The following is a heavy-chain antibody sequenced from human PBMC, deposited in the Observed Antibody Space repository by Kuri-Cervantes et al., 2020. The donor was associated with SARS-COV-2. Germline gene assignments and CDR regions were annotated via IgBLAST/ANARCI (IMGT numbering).Heavy chain of an antibody. CDR3: ASELLWYFDL. CDR2: ISYDGSNK. Sequence: GESLKISCAASGFTFSSYAMHWVRQAPGKGLEWVAVISYDGSNKYYADSVKGRFTISRDNSKNTLYLQMNCLGAEDTAVYYCASELLWYFDLWGRGTLVTVSS. V-gene: IGHV3-30*04. J-gene: IGHJ2*01. D-gene: IGHD1-26*01. CDR1: GFTFSSYA.